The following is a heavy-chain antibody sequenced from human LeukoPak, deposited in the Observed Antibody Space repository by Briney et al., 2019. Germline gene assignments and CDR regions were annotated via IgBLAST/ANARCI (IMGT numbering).Heavy chain of an antibody. CDR2: VYHSGST. D-gene: IGHD3-22*01. V-gene: IGHV4-38-2*01. CDR3: ARHGNYYDTSQSDP. J-gene: IGHJ5*02. Sequence: PSETLSLTCAVSGYSISSGYYWGWIRQPPGKGLEWIGSVYHSGSTYYNPSLKSRVTISVDTSKNQFSLKLSSVTAADTAVYYCARHGNYYDTSQSDPWGQGTLVTVAS. CDR1: GYSISSGYY.